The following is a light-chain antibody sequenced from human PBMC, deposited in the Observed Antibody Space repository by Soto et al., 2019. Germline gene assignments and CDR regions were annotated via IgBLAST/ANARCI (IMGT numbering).Light chain of an antibody. CDR3: QSYDSSLSGGV. J-gene: IGLJ3*02. Sequence: QYVLTQPPSVSGAPGQRVTISCTGSSSNIVAIYDVHWYQQLPGTAPKLLIYGNTNRPSGVPDRFSGSKSGTSASLAITGLQAEDEADYYCQSYDSSLSGGVFGGGTKVTVL. CDR2: GNT. V-gene: IGLV1-40*01. CDR1: SSNIVAIYD.